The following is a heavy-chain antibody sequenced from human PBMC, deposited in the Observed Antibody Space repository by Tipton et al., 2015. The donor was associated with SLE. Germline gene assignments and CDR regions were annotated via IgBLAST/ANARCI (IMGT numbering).Heavy chain of an antibody. D-gene: IGHD5-24*01. CDR2: IYHSGAT. Sequence: TLSLTCTVSGFSISSYYWGWIRQPPGKGLEWLGTIYHSGATYYNPSLKSRLTLSIDTSKNQFSLKLSSVTAADTAVYYCVRLELPATKADYCGPGTLVTVSS. J-gene: IGHJ4*02. CDR1: GFSISSYY. V-gene: IGHV4-38-2*02. CDR3: VRLELPATKADY.